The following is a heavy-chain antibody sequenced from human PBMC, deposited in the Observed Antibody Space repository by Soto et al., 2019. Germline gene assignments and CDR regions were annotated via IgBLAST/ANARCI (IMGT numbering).Heavy chain of an antibody. Sequence: GALVKVSCKASGYTFTSYDINWVRRATGQGFEWMGWLNPNSGNTGYAQKFQGRVTMTRNISISTAYMELSNLRSEDTAVCYCARRVSSSWYMNYYYYYMDVWGKGTTVTVSS. CDR3: ARRVSSSWYMNYYYYYMDV. J-gene: IGHJ6*03. V-gene: IGHV1-8*01. CDR2: LNPNSGNT. CDR1: GYTFTSYD. D-gene: IGHD6-13*01.